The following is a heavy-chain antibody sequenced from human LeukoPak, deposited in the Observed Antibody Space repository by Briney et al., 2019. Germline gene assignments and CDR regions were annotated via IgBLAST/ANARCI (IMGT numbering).Heavy chain of an antibody. D-gene: IGHD3-3*01. CDR1: GGSISSGGYS. Sequence: PSETLSLICAVSGGSISSGGYSWSWIRQPPGKGLEWIGYIYLGGSTYYDPSLKSRVTISVDRSKNQFSLKLSSVTAADTAVYYCARVPAHYDFWSGYSARDAFDIWGQGTMVTVSS. CDR2: IYLGGST. J-gene: IGHJ3*02. V-gene: IGHV4-30-2*01. CDR3: ARVPAHYDFWSGYSARDAFDI.